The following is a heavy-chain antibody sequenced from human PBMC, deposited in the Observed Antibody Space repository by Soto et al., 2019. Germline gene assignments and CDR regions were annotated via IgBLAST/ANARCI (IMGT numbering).Heavy chain of an antibody. CDR2: IDPSDSYT. V-gene: IGHV5-10-1*01. CDR3: ARQWTYSDAFDI. CDR1: GYSFTNYW. D-gene: IGHD1-26*01. J-gene: IGHJ3*02. Sequence: GESLKISCKGSGYSFTNYWISWVRQMPGKGLEWMGRIDPSDSYTNYSPSFEGHVTTSVDKSISTAYLQWSSLKASDTAMYYCARQWTYSDAFDIWGRGTMVTGSS.